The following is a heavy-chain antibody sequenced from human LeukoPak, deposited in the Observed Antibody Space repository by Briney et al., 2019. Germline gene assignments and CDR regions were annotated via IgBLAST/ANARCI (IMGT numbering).Heavy chain of an antibody. D-gene: IGHD5-18*01. CDR2: ISAYNGNT. CDR3: ARDDGEVDTANDY. J-gene: IGHJ4*02. CDR1: GGTFTNYA. Sequence: ESSVKVSCKASGGTFTNYAISWVRQAPGQGLEWMGWISAYNGNTNYAQKLQGRVTMTTDTSTSTAYMELRSLRSDDTAVYYCARDDGEVDTANDYWGQGTLVTVSS. V-gene: IGHV1-18*01.